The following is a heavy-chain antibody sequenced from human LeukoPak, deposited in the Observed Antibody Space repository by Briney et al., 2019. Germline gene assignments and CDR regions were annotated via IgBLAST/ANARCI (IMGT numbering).Heavy chain of an antibody. V-gene: IGHV3-30-3*01. CDR2: VSFDGSNE. CDR1: GLTFRTSA. CDR3: ARGVGYTLVS. D-gene: IGHD5-24*01. Sequence: GRSLRLSCADSGLTFRTSAMHWVRQALGKGLEWVAVVSFDGSNENYADSVRGRFTISRDNSKNTLYLQMSGLRREDTAMYYCARGVGYTLVSWGQGTLVTVSS. J-gene: IGHJ5*02.